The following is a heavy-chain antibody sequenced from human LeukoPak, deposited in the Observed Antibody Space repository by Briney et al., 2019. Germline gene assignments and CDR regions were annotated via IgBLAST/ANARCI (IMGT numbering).Heavy chain of an antibody. Sequence: GGSLRLSCAASGFTFGSYGMHWVRQAPGKGLEWVAFIRYDGSNKYYADSVKGRFTISRDNSKNTLYLQMNSLRAEDTAVYYCARDFYKYQWLLLFDYWGQGTLVTVS. CDR1: GFTFGSYG. CDR3: ARDFYKYQWLLLFDY. J-gene: IGHJ4*02. D-gene: IGHD6-19*01. CDR2: IRYDGSNK. V-gene: IGHV3-30*02.